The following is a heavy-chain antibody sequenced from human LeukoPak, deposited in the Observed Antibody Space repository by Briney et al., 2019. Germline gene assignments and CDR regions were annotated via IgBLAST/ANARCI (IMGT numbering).Heavy chain of an antibody. J-gene: IGHJ4*02. D-gene: IGHD6-13*01. CDR1: GGSISSSSYY. CDR2: IYYSGST. V-gene: IGHV4-39*01. CDR3: ASVAAATYFNDY. Sequence: SETLSLTCTVSGGSISSSSYYWGWIRQPPGKGLEWIGSIYYSGSTYYNPSLKSRVTISVDTSKNQFSLKLSSVTAADTAVYYCASVAAATYFNDYWGQGTLVTVSS.